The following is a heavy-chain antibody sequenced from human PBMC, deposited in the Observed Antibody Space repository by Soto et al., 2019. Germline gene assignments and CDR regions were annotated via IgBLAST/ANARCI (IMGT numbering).Heavy chain of an antibody. Sequence: QVQLQESGPGLVKPSGTLSLTCAVSGGSISSSNWWRWVRHPPGKGLEWIGEIYHSGSTNYNPSLKSRVTISVDKSKNQFSLNRRSVAAADTALYYCARGIRVCPAAQFDYWGQGPLVTVSS. CDR2: IYHSGST. CDR3: ARGIRVCPAAQFDY. J-gene: IGHJ4*02. V-gene: IGHV4-4*02. D-gene: IGHD5-18*01. CDR1: GGSISSSNW.